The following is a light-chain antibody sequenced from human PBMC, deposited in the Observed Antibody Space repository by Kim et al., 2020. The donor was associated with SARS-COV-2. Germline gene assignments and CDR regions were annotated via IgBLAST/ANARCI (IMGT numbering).Light chain of an antibody. J-gene: IGLJ2*01. CDR1: KLGDKY. CDR2: QDS. V-gene: IGLV3-1*01. Sequence: SYELTQPPSVSVSPGQTASITCSGDKLGDKYACWYQQKPGQSPVLVIYQDSKRPSGIPERFSGSNSGNTATLTISGTQAMDEADYYCQAWDSSTAWVFRGGTQLTVL. CDR3: QAWDSSTAWV.